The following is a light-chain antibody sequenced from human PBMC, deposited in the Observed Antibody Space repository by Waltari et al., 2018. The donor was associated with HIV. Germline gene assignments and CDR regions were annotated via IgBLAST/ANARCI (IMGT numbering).Light chain of an antibody. V-gene: IGLV3-25*03. CDR3: QSADSISTSIG. CDR2: KDN. CDR1: AWPEQY. Sequence: SYELTQPPSVSVSPGQTARITCSGDAWPEQYAFWYQQKPGHAPIVVIYKDNERSSGIPERLSGSSSGTTVTLTIRGVHAEDAAEYYWQSADSISTSIGFGGGTKLTVI. J-gene: IGLJ2*01.